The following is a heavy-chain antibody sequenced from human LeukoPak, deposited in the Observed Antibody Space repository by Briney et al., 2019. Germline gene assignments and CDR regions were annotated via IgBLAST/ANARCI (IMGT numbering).Heavy chain of an antibody. Sequence: SETLSLTCTVSGGSISSYYWSWIRQPAGNGLEWIGRIYTSGSTNYNPSLKSRVTMSVDTSKNQFSLKLSSVTAADTAVYYCARDLRRCSSTSCYGDWFDPWGQGTLVTVSS. J-gene: IGHJ5*02. V-gene: IGHV4-4*07. CDR3: ARDLRRCSSTSCYGDWFDP. CDR2: IYTSGST. CDR1: GGSISSYY. D-gene: IGHD2-2*01.